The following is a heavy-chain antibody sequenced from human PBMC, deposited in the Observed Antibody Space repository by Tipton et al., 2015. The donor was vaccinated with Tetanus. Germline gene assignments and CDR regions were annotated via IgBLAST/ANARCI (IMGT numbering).Heavy chain of an antibody. J-gene: IGHJ4*02. D-gene: IGHD3-16*01. CDR3: ARDGAFDY. Sequence: SLRLSCVASGFTVSSNYMSWVRQAPGKGLEWVSVIYSVGSTYYADSVKGRFTISRDNFKNTLYLQMNSLRAEDTAVYYYARDGAFDYWGQGTLVTVSS. V-gene: IGHV3-66*01. CDR1: GFTVSSNY. CDR2: IYSVGST.